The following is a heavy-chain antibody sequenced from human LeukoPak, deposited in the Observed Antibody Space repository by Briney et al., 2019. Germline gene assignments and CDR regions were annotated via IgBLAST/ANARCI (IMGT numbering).Heavy chain of an antibody. J-gene: IGHJ6*03. CDR1: GGSFSGYY. CDR2: INHSGST. CDR3: ARGPEAINSYYYYYMDV. Sequence: MASETLSLTCAVYGGSFSGYYWSWIRQPPGKGLEWIGEINHSGSTNYNPSLKSRVTISVDTSKNQFSLKLSSVTAADTAVYYCARGPEAINSYYYYYMDVWGKGTTVTVSS. V-gene: IGHV4-34*01. D-gene: IGHD5-18*01.